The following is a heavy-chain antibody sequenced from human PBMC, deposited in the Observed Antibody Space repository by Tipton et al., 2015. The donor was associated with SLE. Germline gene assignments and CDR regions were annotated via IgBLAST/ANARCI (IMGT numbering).Heavy chain of an antibody. J-gene: IGHJ5*02. CDR1: GGSVSSGYYY. Sequence: TLSLTCSVPGGSVSSGYYYWGWIRHLPGKGLEWIGRISSSGGTYYNPSPRSRVTISVDTSKNQCSLSLSSVTAADTGVYYCAGRTYNWFDPWGPGTPVTVSA. V-gene: IGHV4-39*07. CDR3: AGRTYNWFDP. D-gene: IGHD1-7*01. CDR2: ISSSGGT.